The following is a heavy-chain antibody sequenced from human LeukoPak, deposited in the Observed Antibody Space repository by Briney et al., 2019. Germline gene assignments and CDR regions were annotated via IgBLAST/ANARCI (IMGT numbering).Heavy chain of an antibody. CDR2: IWYDGSNK. V-gene: IGHV3-33*01. D-gene: IGHD6-13*01. CDR1: GFTFSSYG. J-gene: IGHJ4*02. Sequence: GGSLRLSCAASGFTFSSYGMQWVRQAPGKGLEWVAVIWYDGSNKYYADSVKGRFTISRDNSKNTLYLQMNSLRAEDTAVYYCARIISSWVYFDYWGQGTLVTVSS. CDR3: ARIISSWVYFDY.